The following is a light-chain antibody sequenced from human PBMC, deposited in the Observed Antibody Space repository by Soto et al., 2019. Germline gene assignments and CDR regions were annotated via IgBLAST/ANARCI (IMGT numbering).Light chain of an antibody. J-gene: IGKJ1*01. CDR2: DAS. Sequence: EIVLTQSPXTLSLSPGERATLSCRASQSVSSYLAWYQQKPGQAPRLLIYDASNRASGIPARFSGSGSGTDFTLTISSLEPEDFAVYYCQQRSNWPSWTFGQGTKVEIK. V-gene: IGKV3-11*01. CDR3: QQRSNWPSWT. CDR1: QSVSSY.